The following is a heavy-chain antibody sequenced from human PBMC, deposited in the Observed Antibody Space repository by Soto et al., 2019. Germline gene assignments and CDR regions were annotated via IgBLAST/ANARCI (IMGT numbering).Heavy chain of an antibody. CDR2: ISSSGSTI. V-gene: IGHV3-11*01. D-gene: IGHD3-3*01. CDR3: ARDLRVELVGVVMRNEYYFDY. J-gene: IGHJ4*02. Sequence: QVQLVESGGGLVKPGGSLRLSCAASGFTFSDYYMSWIRQAPGKGLEWVSYISSSGSTIYYADSVKGRFTISRDNAKNSLYLQMNSLRAEDTAVYYCARDLRVELVGVVMRNEYYFDYWGQGTLVTVSS. CDR1: GFTFSDYY.